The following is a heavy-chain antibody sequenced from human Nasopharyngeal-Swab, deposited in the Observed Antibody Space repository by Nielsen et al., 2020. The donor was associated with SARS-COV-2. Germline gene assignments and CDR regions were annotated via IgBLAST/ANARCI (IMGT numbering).Heavy chain of an antibody. CDR2: IFPGDSET. Sequence: GGSLRLSCQASGYTFTSFWIGWARQMPGKGLEWMGIIFPGDSETRYSPSFQGQVTISADKSITTAYLQWRSLKASDTAMYYCARPGGYCSGGNCYSAEYFQYWGQGTLVTVSS. CDR3: ARPGGYCSGGNCYSAEYFQY. J-gene: IGHJ1*01. V-gene: IGHV5-51*01. CDR1: GYTFTSFW. D-gene: IGHD2-15*01.